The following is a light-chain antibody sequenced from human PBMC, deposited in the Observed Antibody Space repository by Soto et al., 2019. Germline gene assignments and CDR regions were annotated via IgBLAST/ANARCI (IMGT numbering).Light chain of an antibody. V-gene: IGKV3-15*01. Sequence: EIVMTQSPATLSVSPGERVTLSCRARQSVSSNLAWYQQKPGQAPRLLIYGASTRATGIPARFSGGGSETELTLTISSLQSEDFAVYYCQQYHNWPPRTFGQGTKVEIK. CDR1: QSVSSN. J-gene: IGKJ1*01. CDR2: GAS. CDR3: QQYHNWPPRT.